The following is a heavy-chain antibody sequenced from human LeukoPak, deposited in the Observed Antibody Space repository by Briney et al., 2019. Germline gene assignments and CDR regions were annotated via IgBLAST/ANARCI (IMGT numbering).Heavy chain of an antibody. V-gene: IGHV4-59*08. CDR2: ISYSGTT. J-gene: IGHJ4*02. CDR3: ARHSSGYDPYFDC. D-gene: IGHD5-12*01. Sequence: PSETLSLTCTVSGASISSYYWSWIRQPPGKGLEWIGYISYSGTTNYSPSLKSRVTISAVTSRNHFSLKLSSVTAADTAMYYCARHSSGYDPYFDCWGQGTLVTVSS. CDR1: GASISSYY.